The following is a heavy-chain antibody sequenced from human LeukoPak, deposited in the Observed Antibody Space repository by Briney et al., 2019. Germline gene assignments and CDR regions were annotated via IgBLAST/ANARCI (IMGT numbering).Heavy chain of an antibody. D-gene: IGHD3-10*01. CDR1: GFTFSNFW. CDR3: AGSSGFIPYH. J-gene: IGHJ1*01. Sequence: GGSLRLSCIGAGFTFSNFWMNWVRQAPGKGLEWVAIIKQDGSEEYYVDSVKGRFIISRDNAKNSLSLQMNSLRVEDSAVYFCAGSSGFIPYHWGQGTLLTVSS. V-gene: IGHV3-7*01. CDR2: IKQDGSEE.